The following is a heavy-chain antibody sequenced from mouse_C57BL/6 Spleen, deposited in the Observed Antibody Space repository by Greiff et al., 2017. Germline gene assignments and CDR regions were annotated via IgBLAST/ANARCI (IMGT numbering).Heavy chain of an antibody. Sequence: QVQLKQSGAELVRPGASVKLSCKASGYTFTDYYINWVKQRPGQGLEWIARIYPGSGNTYYNEKFKGKATLTAEKSSSTAYMQLSSLTSEDSAVYFCAREGLLGRYFDYWGTGTTVTVSS. CDR2: IYPGSGNT. CDR3: AREGLLGRYFDY. D-gene: IGHD4-1*01. V-gene: IGHV1-76*01. CDR1: GYTFTDYY. J-gene: IGHJ1*03.